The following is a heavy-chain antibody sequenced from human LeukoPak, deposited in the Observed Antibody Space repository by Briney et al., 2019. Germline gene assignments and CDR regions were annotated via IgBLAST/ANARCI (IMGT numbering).Heavy chain of an antibody. J-gene: IGHJ4*02. V-gene: IGHV4-34*01. D-gene: IGHD3-22*01. Sequence: PSETLSLTCAVYGGSFSGYYWSWIRQPPGKGLEWIGEINHSGSTNYNPSLKSRVTISVDTSKNQFSLKLSSVTAADTAVYYCATLVRNYYDSSGYPKNWGQGTLATVSS. CDR2: INHSGST. CDR1: GGSFSGYY. CDR3: ATLVRNYYDSSGYPKN.